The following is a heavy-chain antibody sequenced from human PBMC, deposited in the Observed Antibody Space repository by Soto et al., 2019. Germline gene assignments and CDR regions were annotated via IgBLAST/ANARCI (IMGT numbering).Heavy chain of an antibody. Sequence: LKISCKGSGYSFTSYWISWVRQMPGKGLEWMGRIDPSDSYTNYSPSFQGHVTISADKSISTAYLQWSSLKASDTAMYYCASLNYDILTGSTYYYYGMDVWGQGTTVTVSS. J-gene: IGHJ6*02. V-gene: IGHV5-10-1*01. CDR3: ASLNYDILTGSTYYYYGMDV. CDR2: IDPSDSYT. D-gene: IGHD3-9*01. CDR1: GYSFTSYW.